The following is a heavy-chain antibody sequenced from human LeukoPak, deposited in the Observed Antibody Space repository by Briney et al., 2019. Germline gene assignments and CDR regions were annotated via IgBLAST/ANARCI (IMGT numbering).Heavy chain of an antibody. CDR2: INTSGST. J-gene: IGHJ4*02. V-gene: IGHV4-61*02. Sequence: SETLSLTCTVSGGSISSGSYFWTWIRQPAGKGLEWIGRINTSGSTNYNPSLKSRATISVDTSKNQFSLKLSSVTAADTAVFYCAREGYTSSWYSGYYYFDYWGQGTLVTVSS. CDR3: AREGYTSSWYSGYYYFDY. CDR1: GGSISSGSYF. D-gene: IGHD6-13*01.